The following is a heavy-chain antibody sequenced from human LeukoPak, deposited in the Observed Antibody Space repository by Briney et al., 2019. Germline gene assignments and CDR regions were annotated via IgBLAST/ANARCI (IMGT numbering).Heavy chain of an antibody. CDR1: GVSISSYY. V-gene: IGHV4-59*01. CDR3: ARDGGSRGYDYVIDY. CDR2: VSNSGST. J-gene: IGHJ4*02. Sequence: PSETLSLTCTVSGVSISSYYWSWIRQPPGKGLEWIGYVSNSGSTNYNPALKSRVTISVDASKNQFSLKLSSVTAADTAVYYCARDGGSRGYDYVIDYWGQGTLVTVSS. D-gene: IGHD5-12*01.